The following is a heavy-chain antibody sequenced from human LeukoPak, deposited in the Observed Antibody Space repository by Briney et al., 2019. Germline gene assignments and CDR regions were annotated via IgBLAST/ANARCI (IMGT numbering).Heavy chain of an antibody. V-gene: IGHV4-39*01. D-gene: IGHD6-6*01. CDR3: ARRGGDPAARAHYFDY. CDR2: IYCSGST. CDR1: GGSISSSSYY. Sequence: SETLSLTCTVSGGSISSSSYYWGWIRQPPGKGLEWIGSIYCSGSTYYNPSLKSRVTISVDTSKNQFSLKLSSVTAADTAVYYCARRGGDPAARAHYFDYWGQGTLVTAS. J-gene: IGHJ4*02.